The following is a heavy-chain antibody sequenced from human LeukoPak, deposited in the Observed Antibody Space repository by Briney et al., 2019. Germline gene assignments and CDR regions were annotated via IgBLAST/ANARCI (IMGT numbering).Heavy chain of an antibody. CDR1: GYTFTSYA. CDR2: INAGNGNT. V-gene: IGHV1-3*01. D-gene: IGHD6-13*01. Sequence: ASVKVSCKASGYTFTSYAMHWVRQAPGQRLEWMGWINAGNGNTKYSQKFQGRVTITRDTSASTAYMELSSLRSEDTAVYYCARVLIAAAGTYYYYGIDVWGQGTTVTVSS. CDR3: ARVLIAAAGTYYYYGIDV. J-gene: IGHJ6*02.